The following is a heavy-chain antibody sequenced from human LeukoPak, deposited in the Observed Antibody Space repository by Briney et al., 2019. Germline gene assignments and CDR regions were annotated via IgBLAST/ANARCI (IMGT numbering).Heavy chain of an antibody. CDR2: IIPILGIA. CDR3: AGEDTAMVSFDY. D-gene: IGHD5-18*01. CDR1: GGTFSSYA. J-gene: IGHJ4*02. Sequence: ASVKVSCKASGGTFSSYAISWVRQAPGQGLEWMGRIIPILGIANYVQKFQGRVTITADKSTSTAYMELSSLRSEDTAVYYCAGEDTAMVSFDYWGQGTLVTVSS. V-gene: IGHV1-69*04.